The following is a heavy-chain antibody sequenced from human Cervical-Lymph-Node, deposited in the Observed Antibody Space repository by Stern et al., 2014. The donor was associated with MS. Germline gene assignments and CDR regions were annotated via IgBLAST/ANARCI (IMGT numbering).Heavy chain of an antibody. D-gene: IGHD3-22*01. CDR3: AARANYYDSPGDWFDP. Sequence: QLVESGPEVKKPGTSVKVSCKASGFTFTSSAVQWVRQARGQRLEWIGWIVVGSGNTIYAQKFQERVSITRDMSTSTAYMELSSLRSEDTAVYYCAARANYYDSPGDWFDPWGQGTLVTVSS. V-gene: IGHV1-58*01. CDR2: IVVGSGNT. J-gene: IGHJ5*02. CDR1: GFTFTSSA.